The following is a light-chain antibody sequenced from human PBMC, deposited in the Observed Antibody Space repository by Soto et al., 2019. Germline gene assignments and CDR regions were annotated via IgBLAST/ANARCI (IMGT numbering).Light chain of an antibody. V-gene: IGKV3-15*01. CDR1: QSVSSN. CDR2: GAS. CDR3: QKYNNWPLT. J-gene: IGKJ4*01. Sequence: EIVMTQSPATLSVSPGERATLSCRASQSVSSNLAWYQQKPGQAPRLLIYGASTRATGIPARFSGSGSGTEFTLTINSPQSEDFADYYCQKYNNWPLTFGGGTKVEIK.